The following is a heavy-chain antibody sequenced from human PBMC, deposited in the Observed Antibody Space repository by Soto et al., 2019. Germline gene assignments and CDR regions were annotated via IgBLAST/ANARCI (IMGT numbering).Heavy chain of an antibody. CDR3: ATRYSYVHF. V-gene: IGHV1-2*02. J-gene: IGHJ4*02. Sequence: SSVKVSCKSSGYAFTGYYIHWVRQAPGQGLEWMGWINPNSGDTNYAQKFQGRVTMTRDTSFSTAYMELSSLRSDDTAVYYCATRYSYVHFWGQGTLVTVSS. CDR2: INPNSGDT. CDR1: GYAFTGYY. D-gene: IGHD5-18*01.